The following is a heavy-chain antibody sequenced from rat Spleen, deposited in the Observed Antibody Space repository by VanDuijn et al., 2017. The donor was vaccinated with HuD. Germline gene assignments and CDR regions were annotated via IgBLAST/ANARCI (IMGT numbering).Heavy chain of an antibody. CDR1: GFTFNYYW. J-gene: IGHJ1*01. CDR3: VRQGYLRDWYFDF. D-gene: IGHD2-5*01. CDR2: IINASGNT. Sequence: EVQLVESGGGLVQPGRSLKLSCVTSGFTFNYYWMTWIRQVPGKGLEWVASIINASGNTDHRNSMKGRFTISRDNAKSTLYLQMDSLRSEDMATYYCVRQGYLRDWYFDFWGPGTMVTVSS. V-gene: IGHV5-31*01.